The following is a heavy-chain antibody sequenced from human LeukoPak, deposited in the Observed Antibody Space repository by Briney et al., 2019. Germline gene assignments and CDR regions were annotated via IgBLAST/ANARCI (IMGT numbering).Heavy chain of an antibody. V-gene: IGHV3-30*02. J-gene: IGHJ5*02. CDR1: GFTFTNYG. CDR3: AKGLYYKDRSGYPA. D-gene: IGHD3-22*01. CDR2: IGYDGSNK. Sequence: PGGSLRLSCAASGFTFTNYGMHWVRQAPGKRLEWVAFIGYDGSNKYYADSVKGRFTVSRDKSKNTLYLQMNSLRTEDTAVYYCAKGLYYKDRSGYPAWGQGTLVTISS.